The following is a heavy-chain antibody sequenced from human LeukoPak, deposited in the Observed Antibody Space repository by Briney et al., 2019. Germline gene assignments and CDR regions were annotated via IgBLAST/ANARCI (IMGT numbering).Heavy chain of an antibody. CDR2: IFYSGST. V-gene: IGHV4-39*07. D-gene: IGHD2-2*01. CDR1: GGAIRSSSYY. J-gene: IGHJ4*02. Sequence: PSETLSLTCTVSGGAIRSSSYYWGWVRQPPGKGLEWIGSIFYSGSTYYNPSLKSRVTISVDTSKNQFSLKPSSVTAADTAVYYCAAIVVVPAAKNNYWGQGTLVTVSS. CDR3: AAIVVVPAAKNNY.